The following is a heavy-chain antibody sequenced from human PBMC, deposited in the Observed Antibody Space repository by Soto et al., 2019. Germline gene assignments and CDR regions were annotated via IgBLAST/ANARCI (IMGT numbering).Heavy chain of an antibody. CDR2: ISSSSSYI. CDR1: GFTFSSYS. V-gene: IGHV3-21*01. CDR3: ARSKSRTLAFDI. J-gene: IGHJ3*02. Sequence: PGGSLRLSCAASGFTFSSYSMNWVRQAPGKGLEWVSSISSSSSYIYYADSVKGRFTISRDNAKNSLYLQMNSMRAEDTDVYYCARSKSRTLAFDIWGQGTMVTVSS.